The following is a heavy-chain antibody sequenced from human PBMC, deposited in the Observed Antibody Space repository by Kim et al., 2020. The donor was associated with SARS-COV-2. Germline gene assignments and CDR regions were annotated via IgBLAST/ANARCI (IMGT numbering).Heavy chain of an antibody. D-gene: IGHD5-18*01. V-gene: IGHV4-34*01. CDR3: ARGLVDRAENWFDP. J-gene: IGHJ5*02. CDR2: INHSGST. Sequence: SETVSLTCAVYGGSFSGYYWSWIRQPPGKGLEWIGEINHSGSTNYNPSLKSRVTISVDTSKNQISLKLSSVTAADTAVYYCARGLVDRAENWFDPWGQGTLVTVSS. CDR1: GGSFSGYY.